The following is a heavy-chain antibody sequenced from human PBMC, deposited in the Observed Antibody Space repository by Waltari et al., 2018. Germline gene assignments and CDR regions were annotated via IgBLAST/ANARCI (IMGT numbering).Heavy chain of an antibody. CDR2: ISSSSSTI. V-gene: IGHV3-48*04. Sequence: EVQLVESGGGFVQPGGSLRLSCAASGFTFSSYSMNWVRQAPGKGLEWVSYISSSSSTIYYADSVKGRFTISRDNAKNSLYLQMNSLRAEDTAVYYCARERKGGSYVLDYWGQGTLVTVSS. D-gene: IGHD3-16*01. CDR1: GFTFSSYS. CDR3: ARERKGGSYVLDY. J-gene: IGHJ4*02.